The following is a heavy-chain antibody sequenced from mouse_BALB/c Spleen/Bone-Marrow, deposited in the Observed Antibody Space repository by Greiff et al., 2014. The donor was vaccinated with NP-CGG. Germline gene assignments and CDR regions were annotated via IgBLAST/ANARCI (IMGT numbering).Heavy chain of an antibody. Sequence: VQLQQSGPELVKPGASVKISCKASGYSFTDYIMLWVKQSHGKSLEWIGNINPYYGSTSYNLKFKGKATLTVDKSSSTAYMQLNSLTSEDSAVYYCAREGMDYWGQGTSVTVSS. V-gene: IGHV1-39*01. CDR1: GYSFTDYI. J-gene: IGHJ4*01. CDR2: INPYYGST. CDR3: AREGMDY.